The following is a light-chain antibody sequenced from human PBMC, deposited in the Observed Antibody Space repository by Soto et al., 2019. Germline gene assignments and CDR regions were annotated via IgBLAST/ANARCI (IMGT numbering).Light chain of an antibody. J-gene: IGKJ5*01. Sequence: EMVRAQKTTSVSGWPREKVTLSFRASQSVSTNLAWYQQKPGQVPSLLIYGASTRASGIPARFSGSGSGTEFTLSAGTLQSEDFSVYFCQQYSSSPSFGQGTRLEIK. CDR3: QQYSSSPS. CDR1: QSVSTN. V-gene: IGKV3-15*01. CDR2: GAS.